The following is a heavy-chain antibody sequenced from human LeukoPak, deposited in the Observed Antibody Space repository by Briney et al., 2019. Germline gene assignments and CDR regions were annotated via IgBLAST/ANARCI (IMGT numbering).Heavy chain of an antibody. D-gene: IGHD3-22*01. CDR3: ARRSYDSSGYYSYYFDY. J-gene: IGHJ4*02. V-gene: IGHV4-59*01. Sequence: SETLSLTCTVSGGSISSYYWSWLRQPPGKGLEWIGYIYYSGSTNYNPSLKSRVTISVDTSKNQFSLKLSSVTAADTAVYYCARRSYDSSGYYSYYFDYWGQGTLVTVSS. CDR2: IYYSGST. CDR1: GGSISSYY.